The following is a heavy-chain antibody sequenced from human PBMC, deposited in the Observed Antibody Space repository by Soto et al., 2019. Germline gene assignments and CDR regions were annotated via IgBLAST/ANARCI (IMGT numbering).Heavy chain of an antibody. CDR3: AKGPAIVLVPAAINYYYGMDV. CDR1: GFTFSSYG. J-gene: IGHJ6*02. V-gene: IGHV3-30*18. D-gene: IGHD2-2*01. Sequence: QVQLVESGGGVVQPGRSLRLSCAASGFTFSSYGMHWVRQAPGKGLEWVAVISYDGSNKYYADSVKGRFTISRDNSKNTLSLQMDSLRAEDTAVYYCAKGPAIVLVPAAINYYYGMDVWGQGTTVTVSS. CDR2: ISYDGSNK.